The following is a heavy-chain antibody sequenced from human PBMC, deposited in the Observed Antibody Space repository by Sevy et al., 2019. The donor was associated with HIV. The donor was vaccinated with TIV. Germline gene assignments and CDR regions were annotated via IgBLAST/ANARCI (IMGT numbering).Heavy chain of an antibody. V-gene: IGHV3-7*01. Sequence: GGSLRLSCAASGFRFSNYWMHWVRRAPGKGLEWVANLKQDESEKDYVASVKGRFTISRDNAKNSVYLEMNSLRPEDTAIYYCAKGNSGSFDYWGQGTLVTVSS. D-gene: IGHD3-22*01. CDR2: LKQDESEK. CDR3: AKGNSGSFDY. J-gene: IGHJ4*02. CDR1: GFRFSNYW.